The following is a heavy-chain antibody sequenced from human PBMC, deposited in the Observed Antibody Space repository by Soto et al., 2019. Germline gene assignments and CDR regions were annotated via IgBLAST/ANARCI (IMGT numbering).Heavy chain of an antibody. CDR2: IYYSGST. J-gene: IGHJ5*02. D-gene: IGHD5-12*01. CDR3: AREEGGGYDHRWFDP. V-gene: IGHV4-31*03. CDR1: GGSISSGGYY. Sequence: QVQLQESGPGLVKPSQTLSLTCTVSGGSISSGGYYLSWIRQHPGKGLEWIGYIYYSGSTYYNPSLKSRVTLSVDTSKNQFALKLSSVTAADTAVYYCAREEGGGYDHRWFDPWGQGTLVTVSS.